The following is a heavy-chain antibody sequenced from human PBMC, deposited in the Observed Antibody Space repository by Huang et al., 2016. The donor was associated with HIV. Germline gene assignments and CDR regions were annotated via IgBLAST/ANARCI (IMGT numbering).Heavy chain of an antibody. D-gene: IGHD6-13*01. V-gene: IGHV3-74*01. Sequence: EVQLVESGGGLVQPGGSLRLSCAASGFTFRNHWMHWVRQAPGKGLEWVSRINSDGSDTSHAEAVKGRFTISRDNAQNTVHLHMNSLRAEDTAVYFCAKNPSITAVDSDYYYYYMDVWGKGTTVTVS. CDR1: GFTFRNHW. J-gene: IGHJ6*03. CDR3: AKNPSITAVDSDYYYYYMDV. CDR2: INSDGSDT.